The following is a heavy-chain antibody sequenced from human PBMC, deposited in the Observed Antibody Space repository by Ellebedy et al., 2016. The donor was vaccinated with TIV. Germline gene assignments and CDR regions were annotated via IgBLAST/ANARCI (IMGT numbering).Heavy chain of an antibody. J-gene: IGHJ4*02. V-gene: IGHV1-18*04. CDR1: GYTFTSFG. CDR3: ARVGPFYDDTSGYMHY. CDR2: ISAYSGNT. Sequence: ASVKVSCKASGYTFTSFGVTWVRQAPGQGLEWMGWISAYSGNTKYAQKLQGRVILTTDTSMKQAYLELRSLRSDDTAVYYCARVGPFYDDTSGYMHYWGQGTLVTVSS. D-gene: IGHD3-22*01.